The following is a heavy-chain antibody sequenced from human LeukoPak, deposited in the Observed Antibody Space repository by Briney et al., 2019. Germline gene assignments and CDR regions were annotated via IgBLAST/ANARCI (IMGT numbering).Heavy chain of an antibody. J-gene: IGHJ6*02. V-gene: IGHV3-7*01. Sequence: PGGSLRLSCAASGFTSSSNWMSWVRQAPGKGLEGVASIKQDGSERHYAGSVTGRFTISRDNAKNSLYLQMNSLRAEDTAVYYCAREVVLRFGESRFYYGMDVWGQGTKVTVSS. CDR2: IKQDGSER. D-gene: IGHD3-10*01. CDR1: GFTSSSNW. CDR3: AREVVLRFGESRFYYGMDV.